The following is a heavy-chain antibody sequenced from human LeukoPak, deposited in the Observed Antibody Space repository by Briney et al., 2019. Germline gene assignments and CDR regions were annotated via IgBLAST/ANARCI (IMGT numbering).Heavy chain of an antibody. V-gene: IGHV1-8*01. D-gene: IGHD3-10*01. Sequence: GASVKVSCKASGYTFTGYDINWVRQATGQGLEWLGWMNPNSGNTGYAQKFQGRVTMTRNTSISTAYMELSSLRSEDTAVYYCARASLLWFGEPPHFDPWGQGTLVTVSS. CDR2: MNPNSGNT. CDR1: GYTFTGYD. J-gene: IGHJ5*02. CDR3: ARASLLWFGEPPHFDP.